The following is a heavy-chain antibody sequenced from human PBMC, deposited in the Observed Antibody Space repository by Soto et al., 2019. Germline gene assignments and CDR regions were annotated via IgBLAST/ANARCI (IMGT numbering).Heavy chain of an antibody. CDR3: ARGGNRFDP. V-gene: IGHV3-7*05. J-gene: IGHJ5*02. Sequence: EVQLVESGGGLVQPGGSLRLSCAASGFSCSTYWMAWVRQAPGKGLEWVANIDQGGGEKYYVDSVRGRFTITRDNAKNSLSPQMNSMRAEDAAMYYCARGGNRFDPCGQGTLVSFSS. CDR1: GFSCSTYW. CDR2: IDQGGGEK. D-gene: IGHD3-10*01.